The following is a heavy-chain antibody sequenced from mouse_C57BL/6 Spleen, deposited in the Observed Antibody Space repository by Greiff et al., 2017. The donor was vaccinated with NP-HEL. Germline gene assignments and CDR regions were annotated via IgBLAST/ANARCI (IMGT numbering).Heavy chain of an antibody. V-gene: IGHV10-1*01. CDR3: VRHGPGTGVYFDY. D-gene: IGHD3-3*01. Sequence: EADGGLVQPKGSLKLSCAASGFSFNTYAMNWVRQAPGKGLEWVARIRSKSNNYATYYADSVKDRFTISRDDSESMLYLQMNNLKTEDTAMYYCVRHGPGTGVYFDYWGQGTTLTVSS. CDR2: IRSKSNNYAT. J-gene: IGHJ2*01. CDR1: GFSFNTYA.